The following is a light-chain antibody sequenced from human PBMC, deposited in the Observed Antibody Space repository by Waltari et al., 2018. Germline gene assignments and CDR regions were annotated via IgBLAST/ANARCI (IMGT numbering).Light chain of an antibody. Sequence: QSALTQPASVSGSPGRSITISCTGSSRDVGDYNYVSWYQQHPGKTPKVMIYDVNQRPSGVSKRFSGSKSGNTASLTIFSLQVEDEANYYCISWTSSSTWIFGGGTKLTVL. CDR3: ISWTSSSTWI. CDR1: SRDVGDYNY. V-gene: IGLV2-14*03. J-gene: IGLJ2*01. CDR2: DVN.